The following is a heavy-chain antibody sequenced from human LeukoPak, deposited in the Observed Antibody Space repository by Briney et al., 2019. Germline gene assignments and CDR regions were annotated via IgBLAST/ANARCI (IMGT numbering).Heavy chain of an antibody. CDR1: GGTFSSYA. D-gene: IGHD3-3*01. V-gene: IGHV1-69*05. CDR3: ARVSYYDFWSSDY. CDR2: IIPIFGIA. J-gene: IGHJ4*02. Sequence: SVKVSCKASGGTFSSYAISWVRQAPGQGLEWMGRIIPIFGIANYAQKFQGRVTITTDESTSTAYMELRSLRSEDTAVYYCARVSYYDFWSSDYWGQGTLVTVSS.